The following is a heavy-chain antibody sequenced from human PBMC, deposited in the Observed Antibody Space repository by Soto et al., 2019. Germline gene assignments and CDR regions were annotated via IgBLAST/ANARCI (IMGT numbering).Heavy chain of an antibody. CDR3: ARPHFKGTQGNWFDP. CDR1: RGSISSGTNY. D-gene: IGHD3-10*01. Sequence: ETLSLTCTVSRGSISSGTNYWAWIRQPPGKGLEWIANIYYSGSTFYNPSLKSRVTISVDTSKNQFSLKLSSVTAADTAVYYCARPHFKGTQGNWFDPWGQGTLVTVSS. V-gene: IGHV4-39*01. J-gene: IGHJ5*02. CDR2: IYYSGST.